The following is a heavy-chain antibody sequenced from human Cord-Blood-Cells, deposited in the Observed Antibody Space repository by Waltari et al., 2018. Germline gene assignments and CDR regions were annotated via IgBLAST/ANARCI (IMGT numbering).Heavy chain of an antibody. CDR3: ARDNLGGLVDY. V-gene: IGHV3-21*01. Sequence: EVQLVESGGGLVKPGGSLRLSCAASGFTFSSYSMNWFRQAPGKGLKWVSSISSSSSYIYYADSVKGRFTISRDNAKNSLYLQMNSLRAEDTAVYYCARDNLGGLVDYWGQGTLVTVSS. D-gene: IGHD6-19*01. J-gene: IGHJ4*02. CDR1: GFTFSSYS. CDR2: ISSSSSYI.